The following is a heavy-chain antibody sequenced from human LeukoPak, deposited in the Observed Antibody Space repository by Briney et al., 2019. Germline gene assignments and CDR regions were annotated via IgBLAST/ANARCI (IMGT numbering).Heavy chain of an antibody. CDR2: INHSGST. CDR1: GGSISSSSYY. Sequence: SETLSLTCTVSGGSISSSSYYWSWIRQPPGKGLEWIGEINHSGSTNYNPSLKSRVTISVDTSKNQFSLKLSSVTAADTAVYYCARARPGLQLLWLLDYWGQGTLVTVSS. J-gene: IGHJ4*02. V-gene: IGHV4-39*07. CDR3: ARARPGLQLLWLLDY. D-gene: IGHD2-2*01.